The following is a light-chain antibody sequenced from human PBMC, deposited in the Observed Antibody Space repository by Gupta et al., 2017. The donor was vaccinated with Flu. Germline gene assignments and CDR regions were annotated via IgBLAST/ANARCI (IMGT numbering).Light chain of an antibody. J-gene: IGLJ1*01. CDR2: EGS. CDR1: SSDVGSYNL. Sequence: QSALTQPASVSGSPGQSIPIPCTGTSSDVGSYNLVSWYQQHPGKAPKLMIYEGSKRPSGVSNRFSGSKSCNTASLTISGLQAEDEADYYCCSYAGSSTYVFGTGTKVTVL. CDR3: CSYAGSSTYV. V-gene: IGLV2-23*01.